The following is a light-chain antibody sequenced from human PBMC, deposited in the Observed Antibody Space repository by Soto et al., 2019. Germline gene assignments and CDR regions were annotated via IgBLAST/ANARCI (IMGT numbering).Light chain of an antibody. V-gene: IGKV3-20*01. J-gene: IGKJ2*01. CDR3: QQYGTSPYT. CDR1: QSVRNNY. CDR2: GAS. Sequence: ETVLTQSPGTLSLSPGERATLSCRASQSVRNNYLAWYQQKPGQAPRLLIYGASGRATGTPDRFSGSGSGTDFTLTISRLEHEDFAVDYCQQYGTSPYTFGQGTKLEI.